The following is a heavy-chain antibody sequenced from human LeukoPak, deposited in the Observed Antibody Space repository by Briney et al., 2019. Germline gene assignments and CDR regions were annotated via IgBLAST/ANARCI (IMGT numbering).Heavy chain of an antibody. V-gene: IGHV3-11*04. D-gene: IGHD3-22*01. CDR3: VRDHHRRHYDSQARDTFDI. J-gene: IGHJ3*02. Sequence: PGGSLRLSCAASGFTFSDYYMNWIRQAPGKGLEWVSYISSSGSTIYYADSVKGRFTISRDNAKDSLYLQMNSLRAEDTAVYYCVRDHHRRHYDSQARDTFDIWGQGTMVTVSS. CDR1: GFTFSDYY. CDR2: ISSSGSTI.